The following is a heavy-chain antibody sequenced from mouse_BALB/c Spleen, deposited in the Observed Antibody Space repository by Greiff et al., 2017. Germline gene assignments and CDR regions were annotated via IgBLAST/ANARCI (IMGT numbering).Heavy chain of an antibody. CDR3: ARFLDGYYPDY. D-gene: IGHD2-3*01. V-gene: IGHV5-9-3*01. CDR2: ISSGGSYT. J-gene: IGHJ2*01. Sequence: EVKVVESGGGLVKPGGSLKLSCAASGFTFSSYAMSWVRQTPEKRLEWVATISSGGSYTYYPDSVKGRFTISRDNAKNTLYLQMSSLRSEDTAMYYCARFLDGYYPDYWGQGTTLTVSS. CDR1: GFTFSSYA.